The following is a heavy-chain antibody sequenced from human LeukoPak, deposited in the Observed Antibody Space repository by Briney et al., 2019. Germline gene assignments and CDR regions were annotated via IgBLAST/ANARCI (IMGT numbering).Heavy chain of an antibody. D-gene: IGHD6-13*01. CDR2: INPNSGGT. CDR1: GYTFTSYG. V-gene: IGHV1-2*06. Sequence: GASVKVSCKASGYTFTSYGISWVRQAPGQGLEWMGRINPNSGGTNYAQKFQGRVTMTRDTSISTAYMELSRLRSDDTAVYYCATEKYSSSWYEIDYWGQGTLVTVSS. J-gene: IGHJ4*02. CDR3: ATEKYSSSWYEIDY.